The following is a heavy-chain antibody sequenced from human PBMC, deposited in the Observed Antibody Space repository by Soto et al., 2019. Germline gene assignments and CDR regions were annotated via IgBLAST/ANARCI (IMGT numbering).Heavy chain of an antibody. D-gene: IGHD3-22*01. J-gene: IGHJ6*02. Sequence: QLQLQESGSGLVKPSQTLSLTCAVSGGSISSGGYSWSWIRQPPGEGLEWIGYIYHSGSTYYNPSLKSRVTIPVDRSKNQFSLQLSSVTAADTAVYYCARDYYDSSGYSYYYYGMDVWGQGTTVTVSS. V-gene: IGHV4-30-2*01. CDR2: IYHSGST. CDR1: GGSISSGGYS. CDR3: ARDYYDSSGYSYYYYGMDV.